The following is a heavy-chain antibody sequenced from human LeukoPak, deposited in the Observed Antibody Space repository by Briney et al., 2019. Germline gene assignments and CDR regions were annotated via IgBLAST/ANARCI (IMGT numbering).Heavy chain of an antibody. CDR2: IYHSAST. Sequence: PSETLSLTCAVYGYSISSGYYWGWIRQPPGKGLEWIGRIYHSASTSYNPSLKSRVTISVDTSKNQFSLKLSCVTAADTALYYCARVSKGMCSTTSCYRYYMDVWGKGTTVTVSS. CDR1: GYSISSGYY. J-gene: IGHJ6*03. D-gene: IGHD2-2*01. CDR3: ARVSKGMCSTTSCYRYYMDV. V-gene: IGHV4-38-2*01.